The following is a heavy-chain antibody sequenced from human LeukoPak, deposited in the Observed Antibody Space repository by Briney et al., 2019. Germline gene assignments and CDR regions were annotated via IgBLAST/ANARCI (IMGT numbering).Heavy chain of an antibody. CDR3: ASHFASGSFDY. CDR1: GFSFSSYD. CDR2: ITSNSHYI. V-gene: IGHV3-21*01. Sequence: GGSLRLSCAASGFSFSSYDINWVRQAPGKGLEWVSSITSNSHYIYYADSVKGRFTISRDNAKNSLYLQMNSLRAEDTAVYYCASHFASGSFDYWGQGTLVTVSS. J-gene: IGHJ4*02. D-gene: IGHD3-10*01.